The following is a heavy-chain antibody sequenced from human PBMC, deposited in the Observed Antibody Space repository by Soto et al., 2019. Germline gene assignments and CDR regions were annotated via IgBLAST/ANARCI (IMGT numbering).Heavy chain of an antibody. CDR2: IDNAGTDS. Sequence: EVQLVEAGGGLVQPGGSLRLSCAASGFTLSGRSMHWVRQAPGKGLVWVSGIDNAGTDSTYADSVKGRFTSSRDNAKNMLYLQMNSLRVADTAVYYCARGWFGPDVWGKGTTVTVSS. J-gene: IGHJ6*04. D-gene: IGHD3-10*01. CDR1: GFTLSGRS. CDR3: ARGWFGPDV. V-gene: IGHV3-74*01.